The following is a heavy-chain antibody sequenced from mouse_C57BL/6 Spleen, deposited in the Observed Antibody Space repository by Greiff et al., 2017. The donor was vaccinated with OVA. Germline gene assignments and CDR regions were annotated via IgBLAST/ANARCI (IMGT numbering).Heavy chain of an antibody. J-gene: IGHJ1*03. Sequence: EVQLQQSGPELVKPGASVKIPCKASGYTFTDYNMDWVKQSHGKSLEWIGDINPNNGGTIYNQKFKGKATLTVDKSSSTAYMELRSLTSEDTAVYYCARLGYGNYPTFDVWGTGTTVTVSS. CDR1: GYTFTDYN. V-gene: IGHV1-18*01. CDR2: INPNNGGT. D-gene: IGHD2-1*01. CDR3: ARLGYGNYPTFDV.